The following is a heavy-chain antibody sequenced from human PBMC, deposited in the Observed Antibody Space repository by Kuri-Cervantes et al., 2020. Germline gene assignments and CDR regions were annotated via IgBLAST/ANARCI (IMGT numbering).Heavy chain of an antibody. CDR3: ARHSPAMAHFDY. J-gene: IGHJ4*02. CDR2: ISYDGSNK. CDR1: GFTFSSYA. D-gene: IGHD5-18*01. V-gene: IGHV3-30-3*01. Sequence: GESLKISCAASGFTFSSYAMHWVRQAPGKGLEWVAVISYDGSNKYYADSVKGRFTISRDNSKNTLYLQMNSLRAEDTAVYYCARHSPAMAHFDYWGQGTLVTVSS.